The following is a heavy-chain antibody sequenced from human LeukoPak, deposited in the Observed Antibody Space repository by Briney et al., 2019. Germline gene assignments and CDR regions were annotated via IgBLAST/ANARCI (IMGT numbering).Heavy chain of an antibody. V-gene: IGHV3-30*18. D-gene: IGHD3-10*01. CDR2: ISYDGSNK. Sequence: GRSLRLSCAASGFTLSSYGMHWVRQAPGKGLEWVAVISYDGSNKYYADSVKGRFTISRDNSKNTLYLQMNSLRAEDTAVYYCAKDSASYYSPYNWFDPWGQGTLVTVSS. CDR1: GFTLSSYG. J-gene: IGHJ5*02. CDR3: AKDSASYYSPYNWFDP.